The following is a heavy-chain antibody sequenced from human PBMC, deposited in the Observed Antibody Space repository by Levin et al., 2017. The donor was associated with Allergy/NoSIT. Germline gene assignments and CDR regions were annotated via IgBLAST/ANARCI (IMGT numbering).Heavy chain of an antibody. V-gene: IGHV3-53*01. CDR1: GFTVSSNY. D-gene: IGHD3-3*01. J-gene: IGHJ5*02. CDR2: IYSGGST. Sequence: GESLKISCAASGFTVSSNYMSWVRQAPGKGLEWVSVIYSGGSTYYADSVKGRFTISRDNSKNTLYLQMNSLRAEDTAVYYCARHDFGGWFDPWGQGTLVTVSS. CDR3: ARHDFGGWFDP.